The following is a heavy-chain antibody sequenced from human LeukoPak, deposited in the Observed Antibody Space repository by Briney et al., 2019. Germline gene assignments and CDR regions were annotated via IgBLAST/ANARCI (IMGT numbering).Heavy chain of an antibody. D-gene: IGHD3-9*01. CDR2: IYYSGNA. J-gene: IGHJ4*02. Sequence: PSETLSLTCTVSGGSISGSSYYWAWIRQPPGKGLEWIGSIYYSGNAFYNASLKSRVTILVDTSKNQFSLEVDSVTAADTAMYYCASQLDTTGYHVGFFDSWGQGALVTVSS. V-gene: IGHV4-39*01. CDR3: ASQLDTTGYHVGFFDS. CDR1: GGSISGSSYY.